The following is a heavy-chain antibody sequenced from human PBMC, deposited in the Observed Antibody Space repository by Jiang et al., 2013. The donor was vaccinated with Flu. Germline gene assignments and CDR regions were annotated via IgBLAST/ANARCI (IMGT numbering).Heavy chain of an antibody. V-gene: IGHV4-39*07. Sequence: GLVKPSETLSLTCTVSGGSISSSSYYWGWIRQPPGKGLEWIGSIYYSGSTYYNPSLKSRVTISVDTSKNQFSLKLSSVTAADTAVYYCARASRDYYDSSGYSTIHFDYWGQGTLVTVSS. CDR1: GGSISSSSYY. D-gene: IGHD3-22*01. CDR3: ARASRDYYDSSGYSTIHFDY. CDR2: IYYSGST. J-gene: IGHJ4*02.